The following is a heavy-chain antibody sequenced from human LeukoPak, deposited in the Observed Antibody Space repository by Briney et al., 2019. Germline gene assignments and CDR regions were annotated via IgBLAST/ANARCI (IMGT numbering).Heavy chain of an antibody. J-gene: IGHJ4*02. CDR1: GFTFSNAW. Sequence: TAGGSLRLSCAASGFTFSNAWMSWVRQAPGKGLEWVGRIKSKTDGGTTDYAAPVKGRFTISRDDSKNTLYLQMNSLKTEDTAVYYCTTDGVLGAYSMDDWGQGTLVTVSS. CDR3: TTDGVLGAYSMDD. CDR2: IKSKTDGGTT. V-gene: IGHV3-15*01. D-gene: IGHD4-11*01.